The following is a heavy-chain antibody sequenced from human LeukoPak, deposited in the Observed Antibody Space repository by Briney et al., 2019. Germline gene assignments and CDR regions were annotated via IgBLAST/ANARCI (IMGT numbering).Heavy chain of an antibody. CDR1: GGSFSGYY. J-gene: IGHJ5*02. D-gene: IGHD3-16*01. Sequence: SQTLSLTCAVYGGSFSGYYWSWIRQPPGKGLEWIGSIYDSGSTYYNPSLKSRVTISVDTSKNQFSLKLNSVTAADTAVYYCARHYGPWGQGTLVTVSS. CDR2: IYDSGST. V-gene: IGHV4-34*01. CDR3: ARHYGP.